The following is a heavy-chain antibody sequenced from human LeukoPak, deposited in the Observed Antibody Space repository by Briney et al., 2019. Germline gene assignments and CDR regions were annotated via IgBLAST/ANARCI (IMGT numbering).Heavy chain of an antibody. D-gene: IGHD4/OR15-4a*01. V-gene: IGHV3-30*03. CDR2: ISYDGNNK. CDR1: GFIFSSYG. J-gene: IGHJ4*02. CDR3: ARPSFYGDLSAGY. Sequence: GSSLRLSCAASGFIFSSYGIHWVRQAPGKGLEWVTFISYDGNNKHYADSVKGRFTISRDNSKNILFLQMNSLRPEDTAVYYCARPSFYGDLSAGYWGQGTLVTVSS.